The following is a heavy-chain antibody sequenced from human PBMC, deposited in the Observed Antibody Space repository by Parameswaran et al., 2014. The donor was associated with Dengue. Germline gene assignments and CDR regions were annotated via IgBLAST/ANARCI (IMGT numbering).Heavy chain of an antibody. J-gene: IGHJ6*02. D-gene: IGHD2-15*01. CDR3: ARDGASAATGLVRYYYYGMDV. CDR2: IIPIFGTA. Sequence: VRQAPRQGLEWMGGIIPIFGTANYAQKFQGRVTITTDESTSTAYMELSSLRSEDTAVYYCARDGASAATGLVRYYYYGMDVWGQGTTVTVSS. V-gene: IGHV1-69*05.